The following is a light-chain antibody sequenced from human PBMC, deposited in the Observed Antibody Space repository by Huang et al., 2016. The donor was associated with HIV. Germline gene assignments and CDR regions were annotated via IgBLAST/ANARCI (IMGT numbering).Light chain of an antibody. J-gene: IGKJ3*01. CDR3: QQYYSTPFT. V-gene: IGKV4-1*01. CDR2: RAS. Sequence: DIVMTQSPDSLAVSLGVRATISCKSSQRVLYSSNSKNYLAWYQQKPGQPPKLLSYRASIRESGVPDRFSGSGSGTDFTLTITSLQAEDVAVYYCQQYYSTPFTFGPGTKLDIK. CDR1: QRVLYSSNSKNY.